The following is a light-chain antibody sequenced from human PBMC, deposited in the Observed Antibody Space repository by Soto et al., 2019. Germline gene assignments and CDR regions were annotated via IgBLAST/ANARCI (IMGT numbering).Light chain of an antibody. V-gene: IGLV2-14*01. CDR1: SNDVGGHNY. CDR2: EVS. J-gene: IGLJ2*01. CDR3: SSYTDNTTLL. Sequence: QSALTQPASVSGSPGQSLTISCTGSSNDVGGHNYVSWYRQYPGKPPKLMIFEVSNRPSGVSNRFSGSKSGNTASLTISGLHTDDEADYYCSSYTDNTTLLFGGGTKDTVL.